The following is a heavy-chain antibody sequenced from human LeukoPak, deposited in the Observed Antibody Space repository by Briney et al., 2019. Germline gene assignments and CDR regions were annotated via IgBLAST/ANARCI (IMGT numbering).Heavy chain of an antibody. CDR2: IYYSGST. J-gene: IGHJ4*02. D-gene: IGHD5-24*01. CDR3: ALRRDGYNSIDY. CDR1: GGSISSYY. V-gene: IGHV4-59*12. Sequence: SETLSLTCTVSGGSISSYYWSWIRQPPGKGLEWIGYIYYSGSTNYNPSLKSRVTISVDTSKNQFSLKLSSMTAADTAVYYCALRRDGYNSIDYWGQGTLVTVSS.